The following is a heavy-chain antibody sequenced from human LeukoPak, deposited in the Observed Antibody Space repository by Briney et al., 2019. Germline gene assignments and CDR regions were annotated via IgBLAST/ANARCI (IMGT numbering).Heavy chain of an antibody. CDR3: ARGGYSYAYDAFDI. Sequence: GGSLRLSCAASGFTFSDYNMRWIRQAPGKGLEWVSSISRSGSTKYYADSVKGRFTISRDNAKNSLFLQMNSLRAEDTAVYYCARGGYSYAYDAFDIWGQGTMVTVSS. V-gene: IGHV3-11*01. CDR1: GFTFSDYN. D-gene: IGHD5-18*01. J-gene: IGHJ3*02. CDR2: ISRSGSTK.